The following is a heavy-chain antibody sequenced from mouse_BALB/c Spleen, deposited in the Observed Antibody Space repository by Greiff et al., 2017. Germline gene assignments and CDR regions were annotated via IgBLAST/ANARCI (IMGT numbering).Heavy chain of an antibody. V-gene: IGHV3-8*02. CDR3: ARYKDYGSSYYFDY. D-gene: IGHD1-1*01. Sequence: EVQLVESGPSLVKPSQTLSLTCSVTGDSITSGYWNWIRKFPGNKLEYMGYISYSGSTYYNPSLKSRISITRDTSKNQYYLQLNSVTTEDTATYYCARYKDYGSSYYFDYWGQGTTLTVSS. J-gene: IGHJ2*01. CDR2: ISYSGST. CDR1: GDSITSGY.